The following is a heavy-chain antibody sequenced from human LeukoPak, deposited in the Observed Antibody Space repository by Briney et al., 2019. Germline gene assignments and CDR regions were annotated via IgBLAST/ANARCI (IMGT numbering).Heavy chain of an antibody. CDR2: MNPNSGNT. D-gene: IGHD3-10*01. V-gene: IGHV1-8*01. CDR1: GYTFTSYD. J-gene: IGHJ4*02. CDR3: ARGSYYYGSGRMGY. Sequence: GASVKVSCKASGYTFTSYDINWVRQAAGQGREWMGWMNPNSGNTGYAQKFQGRVTMTTNTSISTAYMELSSLRSEDTAVYFCARGSYYYGSGRMGYWGQGTLVTVSS.